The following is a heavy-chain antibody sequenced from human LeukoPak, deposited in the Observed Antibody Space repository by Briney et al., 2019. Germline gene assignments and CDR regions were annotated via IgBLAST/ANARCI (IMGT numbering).Heavy chain of an antibody. CDR2: IKQDGSEK. Sequence: PGGSLRLSCAVSIFSFSSHWISWVRQAPGKGLEWVANIKQDGSEKYYVDSVKGRFTISRDNAKNSLYLQMNSLRVEDTAVYYCASGRQLGYWGQGTLITVSS. CDR1: IFSFSSHW. J-gene: IGHJ4*02. D-gene: IGHD4-11*01. CDR3: ASGRQLGY. V-gene: IGHV3-7*03.